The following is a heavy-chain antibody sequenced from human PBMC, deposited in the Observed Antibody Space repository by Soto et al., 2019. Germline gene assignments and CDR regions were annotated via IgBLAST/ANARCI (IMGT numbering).Heavy chain of an antibody. CDR1: GGTFSSYA. CDR3: ATWAAAGNHYYYYGMDV. CDR2: IIPIFGTA. J-gene: IGHJ6*02. Sequence: SVKVSCKASGGTFSSYAISWVRQAPGQGLEWMGGIIPIFGTANYAQKFQGRVTITADESTSTAYMELSSLRSEDTAVYYCATWAAAGNHYYYYGMDVWGQGTTVTVSS. D-gene: IGHD6-13*01. V-gene: IGHV1-69*13.